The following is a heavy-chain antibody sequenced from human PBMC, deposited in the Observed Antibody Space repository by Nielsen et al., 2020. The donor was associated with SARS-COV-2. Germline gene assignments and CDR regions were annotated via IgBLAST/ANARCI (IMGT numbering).Heavy chain of an antibody. V-gene: IGHV2-70*11. CDR1: GFSLSTSGMC. CDR3: ARIHKEGSSWYWFDP. Sequence: SGPTLVKPTQTLTLTCTFSGFSLSTSGMCVSWIRQPPGKALEWLARIDWDDDKYYSTSLKTRLTISKDTSKNQVVLTMTNMDPVDTATYYCARIHKEGSSWYWFDPWGQGTLVTVSS. D-gene: IGHD6-13*01. J-gene: IGHJ5*02. CDR2: IDWDDDK.